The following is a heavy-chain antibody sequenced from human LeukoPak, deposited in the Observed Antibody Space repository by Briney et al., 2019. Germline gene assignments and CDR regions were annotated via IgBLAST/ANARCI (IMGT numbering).Heavy chain of an antibody. D-gene: IGHD3-3*01. CDR2: ISGSGGST. V-gene: IGHV3-23*01. J-gene: IGHJ6*03. CDR3: AKGPSITIFGVVITHYYMDV. Sequence: GGSLSLSCAASGFTFSSYAMSWVGQPPGKGREWSSAISGSGGSTYYADSVKGRFTISRDNSKNTLYLQMNSLRAEDTAVYYCAKGPSITIFGVVITHYYMDVWGKGTTVTVSS. CDR1: GFTFSSYA.